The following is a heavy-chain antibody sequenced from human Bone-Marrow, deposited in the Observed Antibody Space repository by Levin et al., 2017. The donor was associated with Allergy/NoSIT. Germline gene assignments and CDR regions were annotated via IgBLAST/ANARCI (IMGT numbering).Heavy chain of an antibody. CDR1: GGSIRSSY. Sequence: SQTLSLTCTVSGGSIRSSYWSWIRQPPGKGLEWIGYIYYSGSTNYNPSLKRRVTISLDTSKDQFSLRLTSVTAADTAVYFCARGGTWPDTNWFAPWGQGTLVTVSS. CDR2: IYYSGST. CDR3: ARGGTWPDTNWFAP. J-gene: IGHJ5*02. V-gene: IGHV4-59*01. D-gene: IGHD1-14*01.